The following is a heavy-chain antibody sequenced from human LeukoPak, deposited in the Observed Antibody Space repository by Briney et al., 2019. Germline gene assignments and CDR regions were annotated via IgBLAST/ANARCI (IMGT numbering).Heavy chain of an antibody. CDR2: IIPILGIA. V-gene: IGHV1-69*04. CDR1: GGTFSSYA. Sequence: SVKVSCKASGGTFSSYAISWVRQAPGQGLEWMGRIIPILGIANYAQKFQGRVTITADKSTSTAYMELSSLRSEDTAVYFCARGRSDYYLDSWGQGTLVTVSS. D-gene: IGHD3-10*01. J-gene: IGHJ4*02. CDR3: ARGRSDYYLDS.